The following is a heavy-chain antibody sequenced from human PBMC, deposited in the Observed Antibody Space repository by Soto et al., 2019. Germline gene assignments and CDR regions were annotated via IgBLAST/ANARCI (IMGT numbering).Heavy chain of an antibody. J-gene: IGHJ4*02. CDR2: MNPNSGNT. V-gene: IGHV1-8*01. CDR3: ARGLLGSTWD. Sequence: SVKLSCKASGYAFTSYDINWGRQATGQGLEWMGWMNPNSGNTGYAQKFQGRVTMTRNTSISTAYMELSSLRSEDTAVYYCARGLLGSTWDWGQGTLVTVSS. D-gene: IGHD3-10*01. CDR1: GYAFTSYD.